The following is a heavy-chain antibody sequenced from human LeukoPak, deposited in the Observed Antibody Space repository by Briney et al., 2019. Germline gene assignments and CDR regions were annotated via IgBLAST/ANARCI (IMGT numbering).Heavy chain of an antibody. V-gene: IGHV3-66*01. CDR2: IYSGGST. Sequence: GGSLRLSCAASGFTFSTYWMHWVRQAPGKGLEWVSVIYSGGSTYYADSVKGRFTISRDNSKNTLYLQMNSLRAEDTAVYYCARGITIFGVVGYFDYWGQGTLVTVSS. CDR3: ARGITIFGVVGYFDY. CDR1: GFTFSTYW. J-gene: IGHJ4*02. D-gene: IGHD3-3*01.